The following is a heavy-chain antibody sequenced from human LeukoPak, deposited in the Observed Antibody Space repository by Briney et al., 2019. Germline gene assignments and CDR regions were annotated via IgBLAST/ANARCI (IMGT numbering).Heavy chain of an antibody. CDR1: GGSISSGGYY. D-gene: IGHD1-26*01. Sequence: PSETLSLTCTVSGGSISSGGYYWSWIRQHPGKGLEWIGYIYYSGSTYYNPSLKSRVTISVDTSKNRFSLKLSSVTAADTAVYYCARSKRLVGATQPDYWGQGTLVTVSS. J-gene: IGHJ4*02. CDR2: IYYSGST. V-gene: IGHV4-31*03. CDR3: ARSKRLVGATQPDY.